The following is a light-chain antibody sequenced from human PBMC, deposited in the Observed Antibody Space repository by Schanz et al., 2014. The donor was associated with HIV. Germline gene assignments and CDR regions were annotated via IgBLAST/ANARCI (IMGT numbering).Light chain of an antibody. Sequence: DIQMSQSHTTLSASVGDRVTITCRASQSISNWLAWYQQKPGKAPNLLIYKASTLETGVPARFSGSGSGTEFTLTIINLQSDDFATYYCQQFSEYPLTFGGGTKVEI. V-gene: IGKV1-5*03. J-gene: IGKJ4*01. CDR2: KAS. CDR3: QQFSEYPLT. CDR1: QSISNW.